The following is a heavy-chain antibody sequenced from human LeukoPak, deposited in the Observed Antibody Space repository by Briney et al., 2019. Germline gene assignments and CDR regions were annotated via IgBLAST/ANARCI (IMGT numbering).Heavy chain of an antibody. Sequence: SETLSLTCAVYGGSFSGYYWSWIRQPPGKGLEWIGEINHSGSTNYNPSLKSRVTISVDTSKNQFSLKLSSVTAADTAVYYCARLGYCSGGSCNSDYWGQGTLVTVSS. V-gene: IGHV4-34*01. J-gene: IGHJ4*02. CDR3: ARLGYCSGGSCNSDY. CDR1: GGSFSGYY. D-gene: IGHD2-15*01. CDR2: INHSGST.